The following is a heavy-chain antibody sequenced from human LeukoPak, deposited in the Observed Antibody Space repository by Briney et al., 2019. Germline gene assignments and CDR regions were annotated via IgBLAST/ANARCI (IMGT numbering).Heavy chain of an antibody. CDR2: IRQDESEK. V-gene: IGHV3-7*02. Sequence: PGGSLRLSCAASGFTFTGYWMSWVRQAPGKGLEWVANIRQDESEKYYVDSVKGRFTISRDNAKNSLYLQMNSLRAEDTAVYYCARYVGGGNSGGFDYWGQGTLVIVSS. D-gene: IGHD4-23*01. CDR1: GFTFTGYW. J-gene: IGHJ4*02. CDR3: ARYVGGGNSGGFDY.